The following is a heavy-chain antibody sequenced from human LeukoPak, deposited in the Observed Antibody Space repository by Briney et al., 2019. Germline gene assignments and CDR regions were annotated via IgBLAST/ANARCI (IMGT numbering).Heavy chain of an antibody. CDR3: ARNTGFFDY. Sequence: SETLSLTCTVSGGSISSYYWSWIRQPPGKGLEWIGYIYYSGSTNYNPFLKSRVTISVDTSKNQFSLKLSSVTAADTAVYYCARNTGFFDYWGQGTLVTVSS. CDR1: GGSISSYY. CDR2: IYYSGST. V-gene: IGHV4-59*01. J-gene: IGHJ4*02.